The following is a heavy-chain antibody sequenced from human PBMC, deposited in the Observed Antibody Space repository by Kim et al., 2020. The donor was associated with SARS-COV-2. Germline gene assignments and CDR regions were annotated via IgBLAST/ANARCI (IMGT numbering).Heavy chain of an antibody. Sequence: GNGNTKYSQKFQGRLTFTRDTAASTAYMELSSLRSEDSAVYYCLGGYYFDYWGQGTLITVSS. CDR2: GNGNT. V-gene: IGHV1-3*01. J-gene: IGHJ4*02. D-gene: IGHD2-15*01. CDR3: LGGYYFDY.